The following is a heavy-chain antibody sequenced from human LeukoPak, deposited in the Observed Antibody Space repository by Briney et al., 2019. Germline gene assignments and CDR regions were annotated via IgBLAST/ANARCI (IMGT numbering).Heavy chain of an antibody. D-gene: IGHD3-22*01. CDR2: ISAYNGNT. J-gene: IGHJ3*02. CDR3: ARDAYYYDSSGYYSLDAFDI. Sequence: ASVKVSCKASGYTFTSYGISWVRQAPGQGLEWMGWISAYNGNTNYAQKLQGRVTMTTDTSTSTAHMELRSLRSDDTAVYYCARDAYYYDSSGYYSLDAFDIWGQGTMVTVSS. V-gene: IGHV1-18*01. CDR1: GYTFTSYG.